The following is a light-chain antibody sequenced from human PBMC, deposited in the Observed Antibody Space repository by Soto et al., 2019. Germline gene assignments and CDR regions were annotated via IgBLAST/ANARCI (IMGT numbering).Light chain of an antibody. CDR2: GAS. V-gene: IGKV3-20*01. Sequence: EMVLTQSPGTLSLSPGEGATLSCRASQSVRSNYLAWYRQTPGQAPRLLIYGASNRATGITDRFSGSVSGTDFTLIISRLEPEDFALYYCQQYGSSPWTFGQGTKVEIK. J-gene: IGKJ1*01. CDR3: QQYGSSPWT. CDR1: QSVRSNY.